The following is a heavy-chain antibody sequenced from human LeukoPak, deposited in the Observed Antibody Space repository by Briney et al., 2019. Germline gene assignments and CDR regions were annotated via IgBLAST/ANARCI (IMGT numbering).Heavy chain of an antibody. CDR2: IWYDGSNK. CDR3: ARRDRYCSSTSCYPLYGMDV. J-gene: IGHJ6*02. V-gene: IGHV3-33*01. D-gene: IGHD2-2*01. CDR1: GFSFSSYG. Sequence: PGGSLRLSCAASGFSFSSYGMHWVRQAPGKGLEWVAVIWYDGSNKYYGDSVKGRFTISRDNSKNTLYLQMNSLRAGDTAVYYCARRDRYCSSTSCYPLYGMDVWGQGTTVTVSS.